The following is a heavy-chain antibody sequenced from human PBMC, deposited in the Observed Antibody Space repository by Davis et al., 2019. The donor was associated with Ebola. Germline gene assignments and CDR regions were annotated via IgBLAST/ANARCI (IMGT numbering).Heavy chain of an antibody. CDR2: INHSGST. J-gene: IGHJ6*02. D-gene: IGHD5-24*01. Sequence: SETLSLTCAVYGGSFSGYYWSWIRQPPGKGLEWIGEINHSGSTNYNPSLKSRVTISVDTSKNQFSLKLSSVNAADTAVYYCARGARGGYSRIYYYYGMDVWGQGTTVTVSS. CDR1: GGSFSGYY. CDR3: ARGARGGYSRIYYYYGMDV. V-gene: IGHV4-34*01.